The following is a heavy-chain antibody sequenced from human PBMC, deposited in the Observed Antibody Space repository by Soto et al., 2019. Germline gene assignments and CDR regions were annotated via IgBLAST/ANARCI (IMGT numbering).Heavy chain of an antibody. Sequence: QVQLVESGGGVVQPGKSLRLSCAGSGFTFSSYGMDWVRQAPGKGLEWVAVISYDGSNTYYADSVKGRFTISRDNSKNTLYLQMSSLRADDTAVCYCAKDRMGAGVRGYFDYWGQGTLVTVSS. CDR3: AKDRMGAGVRGYFDY. CDR1: GFTFSSYG. V-gene: IGHV3-30*18. D-gene: IGHD3-10*01. CDR2: ISYDGSNT. J-gene: IGHJ4*02.